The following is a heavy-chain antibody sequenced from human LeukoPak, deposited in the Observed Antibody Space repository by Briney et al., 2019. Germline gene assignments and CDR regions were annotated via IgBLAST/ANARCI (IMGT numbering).Heavy chain of an antibody. Sequence: GGSLRLSCAASGFTFSSYGMHWVRQAPGKGLEWVSSISSSSSYIYYADSVKGRFTISRDNAKNSLYLQMNSLRAEDTAMYYCGSMVREGEDYWGQGTLVTVSS. V-gene: IGHV3-21*01. CDR3: GSMVREGEDY. D-gene: IGHD3-10*01. CDR2: ISSSSSYI. CDR1: GFTFSSYG. J-gene: IGHJ4*02.